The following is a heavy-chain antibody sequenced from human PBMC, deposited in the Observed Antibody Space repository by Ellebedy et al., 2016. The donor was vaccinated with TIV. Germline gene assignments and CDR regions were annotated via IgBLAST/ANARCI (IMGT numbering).Heavy chain of an antibody. J-gene: IGHJ2*01. V-gene: IGHV1-69*13. Sequence: ASAKVSCXASGGTFSSYAISWVRQPPGQGLEWMGGIIPIFGTANYAQKFQGRVTITADESTSTAYMELSSLRSEDTAVYYCARGGYYDSSGYSNYWYFDLWGRGTLVTVSS. CDR3: ARGGYYDSSGYSNYWYFDL. CDR2: IIPIFGTA. CDR1: GGTFSSYA. D-gene: IGHD3-22*01.